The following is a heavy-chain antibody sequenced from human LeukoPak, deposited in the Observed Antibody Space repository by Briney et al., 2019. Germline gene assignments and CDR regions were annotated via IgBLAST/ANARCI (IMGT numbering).Heavy chain of an antibody. J-gene: IGHJ4*02. CDR3: ARRNHYESKEIDY. D-gene: IGHD3-22*01. V-gene: IGHV3-43*01. Sequence: GGSLRLSCAAAGFSSADYTMHWVRPAPGNGLGWVSLFICVVGSTYYTGSVKGRFNNSRDNSKNTVYMQMKRLKAEDSAVYYCARRNHYESKEIDYWGQGTLVTVSS. CDR2: FICVVGST. CDR1: GFSSADYT.